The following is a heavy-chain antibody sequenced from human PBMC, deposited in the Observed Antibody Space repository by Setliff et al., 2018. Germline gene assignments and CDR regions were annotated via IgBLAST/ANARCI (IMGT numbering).Heavy chain of an antibody. J-gene: IGHJ4*02. Sequence: SETLSLTCTVSGGSINSSTYNSKSYYWGWIRQPPGKGLEWIGRIYYSGNNYYNASLKSRLTLSVDTSKNQVSLNLRSVTAADTAVYYCARTGTYRYFDYWGQGTQVTVSS. CDR2: IYYSGNN. V-gene: IGHV4-39*01. CDR1: GGSINSSTYNSKSYY. CDR3: ARTGTYRYFDY. D-gene: IGHD1-1*01.